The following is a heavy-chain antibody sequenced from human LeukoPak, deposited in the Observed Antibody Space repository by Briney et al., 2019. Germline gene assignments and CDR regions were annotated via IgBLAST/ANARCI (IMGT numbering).Heavy chain of an antibody. J-gene: IGHJ4*02. V-gene: IGHV1-18*01. Sequence: ASVKVSCKASGYSFTNYGISWVRQAPGQGLEWMGWISVKNGNTNYAQELQGRVTMTTDTSTSTAYMDLRSLRSDDTDVYYCARDPSLIVGAAISFFDYWGQGTLVTVSS. D-gene: IGHD1-26*01. CDR2: ISVKNGNT. CDR1: GYSFTNYG. CDR3: ARDPSLIVGAAISFFDY.